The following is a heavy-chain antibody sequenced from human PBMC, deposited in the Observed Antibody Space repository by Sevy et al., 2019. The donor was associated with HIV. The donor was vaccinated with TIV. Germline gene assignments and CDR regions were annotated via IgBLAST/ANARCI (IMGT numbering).Heavy chain of an antibody. CDR1: GFAFSDFA. D-gene: IGHD1-26*01. CDR3: ATASLWGDSGISYPSFDS. V-gene: IGHV3-30*04. CDR2: ISYDGRKK. Sequence: GGSLRLSCAASGFAFSDFAMNWLRQLPGKGLEWVAIISYDGRKKYYADSVKGRFTISRDNSRNMVILQMSGRRPEDTAVYYCATASLWGDSGISYPSFDSWGQGTLVTVS. J-gene: IGHJ4*02.